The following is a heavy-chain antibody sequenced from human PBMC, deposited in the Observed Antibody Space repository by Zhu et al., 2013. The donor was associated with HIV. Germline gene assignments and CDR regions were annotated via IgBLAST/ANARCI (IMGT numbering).Heavy chain of an antibody. CDR2: IIPIFGTA. J-gene: IGHJ6*02. Sequence: QVQLVQSGAEVKKPGSSVKVSCKASGGTFSSYAISWVRQAPGQGLEWMGGIIPIFGTANYAQKFQGRVTITADESTSTAYMELSSLRSEDTAVYYCAREGRYCSSTSCYNYYYGMDVWGQGTTVTVSS. V-gene: IGHV1-69*12. D-gene: IGHD2-2*02. CDR3: AREGRYCSSTSCYNYYYGMDV. CDR1: GGTFSSYA.